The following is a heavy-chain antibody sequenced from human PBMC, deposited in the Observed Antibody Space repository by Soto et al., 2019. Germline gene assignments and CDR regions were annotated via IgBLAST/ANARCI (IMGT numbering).Heavy chain of an antibody. D-gene: IGHD2-15*01. V-gene: IGHV4-39*01. CDR2: IYYTGNT. J-gene: IGHJ6*02. CDR3: ASEVSSTDGMDV. Sequence: SETLSLTCTVSGDSSVSSSSYYWGWIRQPPGRGLEWIGSIYYTGNTFYSPSFRSRLTISVDTSKSQFSLKLRSVTAADAATYYCASEVSSTDGMDVWGQGTTVTVSS. CDR1: GDSSVSSSSYY.